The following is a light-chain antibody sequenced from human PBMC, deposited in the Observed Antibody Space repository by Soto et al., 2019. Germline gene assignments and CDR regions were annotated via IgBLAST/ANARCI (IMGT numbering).Light chain of an antibody. Sequence: DSEMTQCPSTLSASVGDRVTSTCRASQSISSWLAWYQQKPGKAPKLLIYDASSSESGVPSRFSGSGSGTEFTLTISSLQPDDFATYSCKQYNSYWTSGQGTKV. CDR1: QSISSW. CDR3: KQYNSYWT. J-gene: IGKJ1*01. CDR2: DAS. V-gene: IGKV1-5*01.